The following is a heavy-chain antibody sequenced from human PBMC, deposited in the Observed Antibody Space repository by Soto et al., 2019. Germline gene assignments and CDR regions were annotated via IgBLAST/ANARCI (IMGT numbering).Heavy chain of an antibody. CDR2: ILYDGSNK. J-gene: IGHJ4*01. CDR1: GFTFSSYG. CDR3: AKDPRIALAADRFLVDY. V-gene: IGHV3-30*18. D-gene: IGHD6-19*01. Sequence: QVQLVESGGGVVQPGRSLRLSCAASGFTFSSYGMHWVRQAPGKGLEWVAVILYDGSNKYYADSVKGRFTISRDNSKNTLYLHMNSLRAEDTAVYYCAKDPRIALAADRFLVDYWGHGTLVTVSS.